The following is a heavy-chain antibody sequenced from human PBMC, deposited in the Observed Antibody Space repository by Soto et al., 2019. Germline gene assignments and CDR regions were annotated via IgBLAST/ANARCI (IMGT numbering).Heavy chain of an antibody. J-gene: IGHJ5*02. D-gene: IGHD3-10*01. V-gene: IGHV3-11*01. Sequence: QLVESGGGLVKPGGSLRLSCEASGFIFSDFYMAWIRQAPGKGLEWVSYISSDGDSTYADSVKGRFTISRDNAKNSLYLQMNSLRVEDPTVYYCVTDRDRRWFDPWGQGTLVTVSS. CDR2: ISSDGDST. CDR3: VTDRDRRWFDP. CDR1: GFIFSDFY.